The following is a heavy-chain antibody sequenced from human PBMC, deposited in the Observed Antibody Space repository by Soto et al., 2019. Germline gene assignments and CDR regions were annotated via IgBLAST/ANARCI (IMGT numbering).Heavy chain of an antibody. CDR3: ARVRGDKFEH. CDR1: GGSISSGGYY. D-gene: IGHD3-10*01. V-gene: IGHV4-31*03. Sequence: SETLSLTCTVSGGSISSGGYYWSWIRQHPGKGLEWIGYIYYSGSTYYNPSLKSRVTISVDTSKNQFSLKLSSVTAADTAVYYCARVRGDKFEHCVQGTLVTVFS. J-gene: IGHJ5*02. CDR2: IYYSGST.